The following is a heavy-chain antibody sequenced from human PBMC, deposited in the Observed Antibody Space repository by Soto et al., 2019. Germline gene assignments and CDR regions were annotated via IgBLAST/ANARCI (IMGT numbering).Heavy chain of an antibody. CDR1: GYSFTSYW. CDR3: ARGGELRFLEWLVAPFDY. D-gene: IGHD3-3*01. Sequence: EVQLVQSGAEVKKPGESLKISCKGSGYSFTSYWIGGGRQMPGKGVEWMGIIYPGDSDTRYSPFFQGKVTISADKSISTAYLQWSSLKASDTAMYYCARGGELRFLEWLVAPFDYWGQGTLVTVSS. CDR2: IYPGDSDT. V-gene: IGHV5-51*01. J-gene: IGHJ4*02.